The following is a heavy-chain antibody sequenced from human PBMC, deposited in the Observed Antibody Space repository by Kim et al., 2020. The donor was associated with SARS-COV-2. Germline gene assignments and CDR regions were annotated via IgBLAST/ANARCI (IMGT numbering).Heavy chain of an antibody. J-gene: IGHJ6*02. CDR1: GFTFDDYA. CDR2: ISWNSGSI. D-gene: IGHD3-9*01. V-gene: IGHV3-9*01. Sequence: GGSLRLSCAASGFTFDDYAMHWVRQAPGKGLEWVSGISWNSGSIGYADSVKGRFTISRDNAKNSLYLQMNSLRAEDTALYYCAKDKGNYDILTGPTAGGMDVWGQGTTVTVSS. CDR3: AKDKGNYDILTGPTAGGMDV.